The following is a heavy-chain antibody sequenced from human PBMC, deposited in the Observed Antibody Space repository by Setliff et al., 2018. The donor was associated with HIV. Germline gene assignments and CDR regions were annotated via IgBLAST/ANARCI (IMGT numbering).Heavy chain of an antibody. D-gene: IGHD6-19*01. CDR2: INQDESQK. J-gene: IGHJ5*02. CDR1: GFTFGGNW. CDR3: VPQGPGPGSGWLRNWFDP. V-gene: IGHV3-7*03. Sequence: PGGSLRLSCAASGFTFGGNWMSWVRQAPGKGLEWVANINQDESQKYYVGSVKGRFTISRDNAKNSLFLQMNSLRVEDTAVYFCVPQGPGPGSGWLRNWFDPWGQGTLVTVSS.